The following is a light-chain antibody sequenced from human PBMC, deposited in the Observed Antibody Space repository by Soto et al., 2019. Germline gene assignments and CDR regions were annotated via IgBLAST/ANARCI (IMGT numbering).Light chain of an antibody. Sequence: DIQMTQSPSSLSASVGDRVTITCQASQDISNYLNWYQHKPGKAPKLLIYDASNLETGVPSRFSGSGSGTDFTFTISSLQPEDIATYYCQQYDNLPTFGGGTKVDIK. CDR1: QDISNY. J-gene: IGKJ4*01. CDR3: QQYDNLPT. V-gene: IGKV1-33*01. CDR2: DAS.